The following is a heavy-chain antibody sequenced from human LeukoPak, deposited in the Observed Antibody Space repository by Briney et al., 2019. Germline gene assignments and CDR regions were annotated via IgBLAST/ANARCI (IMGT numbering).Heavy chain of an antibody. Sequence: GGSLRLSCAASGFTFSSYWMSWVRQAPGKGLEWVANIKQDGSEKYYVDSVKGRFTISRDNAKNSLYLQMNSLRAEDTAVYHCARSITSRGYCSSTSCYKWGFYYYYYMDVWGKGTTVTVSS. D-gene: IGHD2-2*02. J-gene: IGHJ6*03. V-gene: IGHV3-7*01. CDR3: ARSITSRGYCSSTSCYKWGFYYYYYMDV. CDR2: IKQDGSEK. CDR1: GFTFSSYW.